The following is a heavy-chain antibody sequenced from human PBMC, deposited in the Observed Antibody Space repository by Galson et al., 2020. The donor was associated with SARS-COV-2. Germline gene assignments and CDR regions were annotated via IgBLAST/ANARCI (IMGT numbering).Heavy chain of an antibody. J-gene: IGHJ5*02. Sequence: PGGSLRLSCGASGFTFRSYLMHWVRQAPGKGLVWVARINGDGSDTNYADSVKGRFTISRDNAKNTVYLEMNSLRAEDTAVYYCARELVTGAFLEWYYWLDPWGQGTLVTVSS. V-gene: IGHV3-74*01. D-gene: IGHD3-3*01. CDR3: ARELVTGAFLEWYYWLDP. CDR1: GFTFRSYL. CDR2: INGDGSDT.